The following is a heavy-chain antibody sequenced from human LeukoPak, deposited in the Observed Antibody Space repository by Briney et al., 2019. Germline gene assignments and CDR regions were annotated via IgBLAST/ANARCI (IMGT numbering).Heavy chain of an antibody. V-gene: IGHV3-23*01. CDR1: GFTFSSYA. Sequence: GGSLRLSCAASGFTFSSYAMSWVRQAPGKGLEWVSAISGSGGSTYYADSVKGRFTISRDNSKNTLYLQMNSLRAEDTAVYYCAKVTRITMIVVVITTSAYFDYWGQGTLVTVSS. D-gene: IGHD3-22*01. CDR2: ISGSGGST. CDR3: AKVTRITMIVVVITTSAYFDY. J-gene: IGHJ4*02.